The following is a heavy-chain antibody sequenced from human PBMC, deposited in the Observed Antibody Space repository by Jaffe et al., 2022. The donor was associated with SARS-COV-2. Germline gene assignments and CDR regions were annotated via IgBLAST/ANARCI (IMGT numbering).Heavy chain of an antibody. Sequence: QLQLQESGPGLVKPSETLSLTCTVSGGSISTSSYYWGCIRQPPGKGLEWIASIYYGGSNYYNPSLKSRVTISVDTSKNQFSLRLRSVTAADTAVYYCARQLKVSNWFDPWGQGTLVTVSS. D-gene: IGHD1-20*01. CDR1: GGSISTSSYY. CDR3: ARQLKVSNWFDP. J-gene: IGHJ5*02. CDR2: IYYGGSN. V-gene: IGHV4-39*01.